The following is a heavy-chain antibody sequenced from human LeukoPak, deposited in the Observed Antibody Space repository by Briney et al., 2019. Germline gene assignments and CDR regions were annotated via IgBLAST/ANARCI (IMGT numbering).Heavy chain of an antibody. Sequence: PGGSLRLSCAASGFTVNNNYMSWVRQAPGKGLEWVSGIYSGGSTYYADSVKGRFTISRDNSKNTLYLQMNSLRAEDTAVYYCARAGLVYYFDDWGQGTLVTVSS. CDR3: ARAGLVYYFDD. CDR2: IYSGGST. CDR1: GFTVNNNY. J-gene: IGHJ4*02. D-gene: IGHD3/OR15-3a*01. V-gene: IGHV3-53*01.